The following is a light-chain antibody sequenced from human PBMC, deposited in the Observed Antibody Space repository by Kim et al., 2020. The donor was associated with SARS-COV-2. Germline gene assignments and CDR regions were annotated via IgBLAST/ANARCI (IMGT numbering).Light chain of an antibody. CDR1: KLGDTF. J-gene: IGLJ2*01. Sequence: SYELTQPPSVSVSPGQTASITCSGDKLGDTFPCXYQQKPGQSPVLVIYQENRRPSGIPERFSGSSSGNTATLTISGTQAMDEADYYCQTWDSRAVVFGGG. CDR3: QTWDSRAVV. V-gene: IGLV3-1*01. CDR2: QEN.